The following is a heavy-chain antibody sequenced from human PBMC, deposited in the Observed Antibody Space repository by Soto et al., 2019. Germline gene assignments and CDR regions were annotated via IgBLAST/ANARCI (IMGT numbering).Heavy chain of an antibody. CDR2: IKQDGSEK. CDR3: ARDPYYDFWSGPNQGGMDV. Sequence: GGSLRLSCAASGFTFSSYWMSWVRQAPGKGLEWVANIKQDGSEKYYVDSVKGRFTISRDNAKNSLYLQMNSLRAEDTAVYYCARDPYYDFWSGPNQGGMDVWGQGTTVTVSS. CDR1: GFTFSSYW. J-gene: IGHJ6*02. D-gene: IGHD3-3*01. V-gene: IGHV3-7*01.